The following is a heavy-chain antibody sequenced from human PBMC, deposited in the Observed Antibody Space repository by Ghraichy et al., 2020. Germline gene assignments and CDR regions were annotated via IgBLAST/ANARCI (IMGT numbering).Heavy chain of an antibody. CDR3: ARAITTWIQLWERGNWFDP. CDR2: IYYSGST. V-gene: IGHV4-31*03. J-gene: IGHJ5*02. D-gene: IGHD5-18*01. Sequence: TLSLTCTVSGGSISSGGYYWSWIRQHPGKGLEWIGYIYYSGSTYYNPSLKSRVTISVDTSKNQFSLKLSSVTAADTAVYYCARAITTWIQLWERGNWFDPWGQGTLVTVSS. CDR1: GGSISSGGYY.